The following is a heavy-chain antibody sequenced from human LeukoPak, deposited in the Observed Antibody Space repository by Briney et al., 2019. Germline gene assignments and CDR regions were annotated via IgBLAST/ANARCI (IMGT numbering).Heavy chain of an antibody. CDR3: ARGLPKTYYYGSGSPHYFDY. V-gene: IGHV4-39*07. Sequence: SETLSLTCTVSGGSISSSSYYWGWIRQPPGKGLEWIGEINHSGSTNYNPSLKSRVTISVDTSKNQFSLKLSSVTAADTAVYYCARGLPKTYYYGSGSPHYFDYWGQGTLVTVSS. CDR1: GGSISSSSYY. CDR2: INHSGST. D-gene: IGHD3-10*01. J-gene: IGHJ4*02.